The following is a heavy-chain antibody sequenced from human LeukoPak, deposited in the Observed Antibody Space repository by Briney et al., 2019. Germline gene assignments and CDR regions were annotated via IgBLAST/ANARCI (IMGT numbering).Heavy chain of an antibody. CDR2: IRYDGSNK. CDR3: AKGKGYSSSWYRGYYFDY. V-gene: IGHV3-30*02. D-gene: IGHD6-13*01. Sequence: PGGSLRLSCTASGFTFSSYGMHWVRQAPGKGLEWVAFIRYDGSNKYYADSVKGRFTISRDNSKNTLYLQMNSLRAEDTAVYYCAKGKGYSSSWYRGYYFDYRGQGTLVTVSS. J-gene: IGHJ4*02. CDR1: GFTFSSYG.